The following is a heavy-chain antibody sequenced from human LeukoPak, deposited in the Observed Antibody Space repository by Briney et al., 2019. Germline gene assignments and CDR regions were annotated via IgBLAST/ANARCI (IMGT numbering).Heavy chain of an antibody. D-gene: IGHD4-11*01. V-gene: IGHV3-30*02. CDR1: GFTFSSYG. J-gene: IGHJ5*02. CDR2: IRYDGSNK. Sequence: GGSLRLSCAASGFTFSSYGMHWVRQAPGKGLEWVAVIRYDGSNKYYADSVKGRFTISRDNSKNTLYLQMNSLRAEDTAVYYCAKGATVTRSWFDPWGQGTLVTVSS. CDR3: AKGATVTRSWFDP.